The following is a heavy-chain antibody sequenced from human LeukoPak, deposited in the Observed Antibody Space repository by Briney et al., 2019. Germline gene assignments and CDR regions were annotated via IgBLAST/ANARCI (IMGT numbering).Heavy chain of an antibody. D-gene: IGHD6-13*01. V-gene: IGHV1-18*01. CDR3: ARDQVVLAAALLNFDY. CDR2: ISAYNGNT. J-gene: IGHJ4*02. Sequence: ASVKVSCKASGYTFTNYGISWVRQAPGQGLEWMGWISAYNGNTNYAQKLQGRVTMTTDTSTSTAYMELRSLRSDDTAVYYCARDQVVLAAALLNFDYWGQGTLVTVSS. CDR1: GYTFTNYG.